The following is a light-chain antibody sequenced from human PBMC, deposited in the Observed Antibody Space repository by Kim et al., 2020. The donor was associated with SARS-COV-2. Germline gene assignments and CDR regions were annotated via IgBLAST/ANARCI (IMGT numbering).Light chain of an antibody. CDR2: ATS. V-gene: IGKV1-27*01. J-gene: IGKJ1*01. CDR3: QKYESVPWT. Sequence: DIQMTQSPSSLSASVGDEVTITCRASQGISNYLAWYQQKPGKAPKLLIYATSTLQSGVPSRFRGSRSGTDFTLIITRLQPEDVAVYYCQKYESVPWTFGQGTKVDIK. CDR1: QGISNY.